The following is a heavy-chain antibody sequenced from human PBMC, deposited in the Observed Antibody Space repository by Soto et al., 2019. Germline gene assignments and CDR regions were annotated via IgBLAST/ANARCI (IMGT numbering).Heavy chain of an antibody. V-gene: IGHV1-18*04. CDR1: GYTFTSYG. CDR2: ISAYNGNT. D-gene: IGHD2-8*01. Sequence: GASVKVSCKASGYTFTSYGISWVRQAPGQGLEWMGWISAYNGNTNYAQKLQGRVTMTTDTSTSTAYMELRSLRSDDTAVYYCARDIVLMVYGPSNSYGMDVWGQGTTVTVSS. J-gene: IGHJ6*02. CDR3: ARDIVLMVYGPSNSYGMDV.